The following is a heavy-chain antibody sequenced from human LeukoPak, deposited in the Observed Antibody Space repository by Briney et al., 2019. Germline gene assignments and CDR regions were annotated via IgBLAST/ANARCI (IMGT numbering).Heavy chain of an antibody. V-gene: IGHV3-11*06. J-gene: IGHJ4*02. Sequence: PGGSLRLSCAASGFTFSDYYMSWIRQAPGKGLEWVSYISSSTYTNYVDSVKGRFTISRDNAKNSMYLQMNSLRAEDTAVYYCARISGGYVFDYWGQGTLVTVSS. CDR1: GFTFSDYY. D-gene: IGHD1-26*01. CDR3: ARISGGYVFDY. CDR2: ISSSTYT.